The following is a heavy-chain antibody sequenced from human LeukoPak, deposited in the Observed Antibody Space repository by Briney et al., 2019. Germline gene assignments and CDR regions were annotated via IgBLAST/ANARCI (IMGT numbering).Heavy chain of an antibody. CDR2: IYYSGNT. Sequence: SETLSLTCSVSGGSISSSSYCWGWIRQPPGKGLGRIASIYYSGNTYYNQSLKSRVTISVDTSKNQFSLKLSSVTAADTAVYYCARLVGNSGSFDYWGQGTLVTVSS. CDR3: ARLVGNSGSFDY. D-gene: IGHD3-10*01. CDR1: GGSISSSSYC. V-gene: IGHV4-39*01. J-gene: IGHJ4*02.